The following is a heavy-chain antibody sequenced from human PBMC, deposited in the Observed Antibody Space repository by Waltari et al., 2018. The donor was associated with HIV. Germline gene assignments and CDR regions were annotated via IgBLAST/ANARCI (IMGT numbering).Heavy chain of an antibody. CDR3: ATEGGDYYDSSGPNAFDI. CDR2: IYTIGST. Sequence: QVQLQESGPGLVKPSQTLSLTCTVSGGSISSGSYYWSWIRQPAGKGLEWIGCIYTIGSTNYNPSLKSRVTISVDTSKNQFSLKLSSVTAADTAVYYCATEGGDYYDSSGPNAFDIWGQGTMVTVSS. CDR1: GGSISSGSYY. D-gene: IGHD3-22*01. V-gene: IGHV4-61*02. J-gene: IGHJ3*02.